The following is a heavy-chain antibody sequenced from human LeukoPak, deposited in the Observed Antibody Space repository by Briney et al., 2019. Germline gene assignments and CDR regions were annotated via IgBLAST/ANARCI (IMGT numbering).Heavy chain of an antibody. D-gene: IGHD2-15*01. J-gene: IGHJ4*02. CDR1: GFTLRGYA. CDR3: AKGSGGSCYSGIDY. Sequence: GGSLRLSCATSGFTLRGYAMNCVRQTPGRGLEWVSGISASVIKAYPNSVKGRFTISRDNSKNTLYLQMDSLRAEDTAVYYCAKGSGGSCYSGIDYWGQGTLVTVSS. CDR2: ISASVIK. V-gene: IGHV3-23*01.